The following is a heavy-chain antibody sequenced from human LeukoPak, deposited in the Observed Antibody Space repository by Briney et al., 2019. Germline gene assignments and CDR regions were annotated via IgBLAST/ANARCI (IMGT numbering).Heavy chain of an antibody. V-gene: IGHV4-39*01. D-gene: IGHD3-22*01. CDR1: GGSISSSSYY. J-gene: IGHJ4*02. Sequence: SETLSLTCTVSGGSISSSSYYWGWIRQPPGKGLEWIGSIYYSGSTYYNPSLKSRVTISVDTSKNQFSLKLSSVTAADTAVYYCARLPARSSGYYGYWGQGTLVTVSS. CDR3: ARLPARSSGYYGY. CDR2: IYYSGST.